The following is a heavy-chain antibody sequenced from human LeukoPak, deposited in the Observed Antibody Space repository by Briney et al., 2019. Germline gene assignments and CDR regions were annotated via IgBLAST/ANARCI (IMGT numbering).Heavy chain of an antibody. J-gene: IGHJ6*03. CDR2: MYNSGST. D-gene: IGHD3-10*01. Sequence: SETLSLTCTVSGGSISGSYWSWIRQPPGKGLEWIAYMYNSGSTNYNPSLKSRVTISVDTSKNQLSLKLNSVTAADTAVYYCAKDFRGYYYYMDVWGPGTTVTVSS. CDR1: GGSISGSY. CDR3: AKDFRGYYYYMDV. V-gene: IGHV4-59*01.